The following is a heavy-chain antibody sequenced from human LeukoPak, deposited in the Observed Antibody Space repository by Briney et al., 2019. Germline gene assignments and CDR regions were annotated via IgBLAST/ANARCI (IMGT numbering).Heavy chain of an antibody. CDR2: IYYSGST. CDR3: ARDLRYSYGYSYYYYMDV. D-gene: IGHD5-18*01. Sequence: SETLSLTCTVSGGSISSSSYYWGWIRQPPGKGLEWIGSIYYSGSTYYNPSLKSRVTISVDTSKNHFSLKLSSVTAADTAVYYCARDLRYSYGYSYYYYMDVWGKGTTVTVSS. CDR1: GGSISSSSYY. V-gene: IGHV4-39*07. J-gene: IGHJ6*03.